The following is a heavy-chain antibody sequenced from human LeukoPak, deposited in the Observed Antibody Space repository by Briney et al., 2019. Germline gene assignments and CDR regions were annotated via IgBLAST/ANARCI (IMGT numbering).Heavy chain of an antibody. J-gene: IGHJ2*01. CDR2: ISSSSSAI. CDR3: ANPWGSGWYFDL. V-gene: IGHV3-48*01. D-gene: IGHD7-27*01. Sequence: PGGSLRLSCAASGFRFSSYNMNWVRQAPGKGLEWVSYISSSSSAIYYADSVKGRFTISRDNAKNILYLQLNSLRAEDTAVYYCANPWGSGWYFDLWGRGALVTVSS. CDR1: GFRFSSYN.